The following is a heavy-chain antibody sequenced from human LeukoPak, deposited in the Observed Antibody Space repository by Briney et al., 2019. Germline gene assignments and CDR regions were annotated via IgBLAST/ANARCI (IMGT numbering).Heavy chain of an antibody. CDR1: GGTFSSYA. V-gene: IGHV1-69*05. Sequence: SVKVSCKASGGTFSSYAISWVRQAPGQGLEWMGGIIPIFGTANYAQKFQGRVTITTDESTSTAYMELSSLRSEDTAVYYCARGRQLWAGNYYYYMDVWGKGTTVTVSS. CDR2: IIPIFGTA. J-gene: IGHJ6*03. D-gene: IGHD5-18*01. CDR3: ARGRQLWAGNYYYYMDV.